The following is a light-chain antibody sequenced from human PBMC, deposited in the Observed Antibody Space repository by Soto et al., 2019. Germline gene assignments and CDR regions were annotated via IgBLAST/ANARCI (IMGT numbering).Light chain of an antibody. V-gene: IGKV3-15*01. J-gene: IGKJ1*01. CDR1: QSVSRR. Sequence: ATLSVSPGERVTLSCRASQSVSRRLAWYPQRPGQSPRLPIYGASTRATGIPARFSGSGSGTEFTLTISILESEGFGVCYGVPDYNLWRFAEGTKV. CDR2: GAS. CDR3: VPDYNLWR.